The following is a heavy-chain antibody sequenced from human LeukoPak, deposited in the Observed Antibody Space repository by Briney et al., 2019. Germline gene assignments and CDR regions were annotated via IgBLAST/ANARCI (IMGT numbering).Heavy chain of an antibody. Sequence: PGGSLRLSCAASGFTFSSYGMHWVRQAPGKGLEWVAVISYDGSNKYYADSMKGRFTISRDNSKNTLYLQMNSLRAEDTAVYYCAKDLGLTIFGASNWFDPWGQGTLVTVSS. D-gene: IGHD3-3*01. J-gene: IGHJ5*02. CDR1: GFTFSSYG. CDR3: AKDLGLTIFGASNWFDP. V-gene: IGHV3-30*18. CDR2: ISYDGSNK.